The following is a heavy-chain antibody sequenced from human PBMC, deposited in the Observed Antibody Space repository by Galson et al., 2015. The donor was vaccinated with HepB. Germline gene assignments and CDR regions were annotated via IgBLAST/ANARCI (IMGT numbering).Heavy chain of an antibody. Sequence: SVKVSCKASGYTFTSYGISWVRQAPGQGLEWMGWISAYNGNTNYAQKLQGRVTMTTDTSTSTAYMELRSLRSDDTAVYYCARPIVGATSFYYYYGMDVWGQGTTVTVSS. CDR3: ARPIVGATSFYYYYGMDV. V-gene: IGHV1-18*01. CDR2: ISAYNGNT. J-gene: IGHJ6*02. D-gene: IGHD1-26*01. CDR1: GYTFTSYG.